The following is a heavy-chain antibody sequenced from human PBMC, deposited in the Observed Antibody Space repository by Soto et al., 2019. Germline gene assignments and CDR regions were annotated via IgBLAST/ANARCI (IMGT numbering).Heavy chain of an antibody. D-gene: IGHD6-13*01. Sequence: ASLKVSRKTSGYTFASICMIAVRQAHGQGLEWMGWISAYNGNTNYAQKLQGRVTMTTDTSTSTAYMELRSLRSDDTAVYYCARKMGAIAAAGGIFDYWGREPWSPSPQ. CDR3: ARKMGAIAAAGGIFDY. CDR1: GYTFASIC. J-gene: IGHJ4*02. V-gene: IGHV1-18*04. CDR2: ISAYNGNT.